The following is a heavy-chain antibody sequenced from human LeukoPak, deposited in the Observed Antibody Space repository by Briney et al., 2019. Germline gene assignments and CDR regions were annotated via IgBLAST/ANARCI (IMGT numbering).Heavy chain of an antibody. D-gene: IGHD3-16*01. CDR3: ARPLGGGTDAFDI. CDR2: IYYSGST. V-gene: IGHV4-39*01. Sequence: PSETLSLTCTVSGGSISSSSYYWGWIRQPPGKGLEWIGSIYYSGSTYYNPSLKSRVTISVDTSKHQFSLKLSSVTAAHTAVYYCARPLGGGTDAFDIWGQGAMVTVSS. J-gene: IGHJ3*02. CDR1: GGSISSSSYY.